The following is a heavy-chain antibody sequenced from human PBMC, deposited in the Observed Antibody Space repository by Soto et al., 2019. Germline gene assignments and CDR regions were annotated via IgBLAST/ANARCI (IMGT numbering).Heavy chain of an antibody. CDR2: ISSRNNDM. V-gene: IGHV3-21*01. CDR1: GFTFSSYS. J-gene: IGHJ5*02. CDR3: ARDVNGGFCGA. D-gene: IGHD2-21*01. Sequence: EVQLVESGVGLVKPGGSLRLSCAASGFTFSSYSMNWVRQAPGKGLEWVSTISSRNNDMYYVDSVKGRFTISRDNARNSVYLQMNSLRADDTALYYCARDVNGGFCGAWGQGTLVTVSS.